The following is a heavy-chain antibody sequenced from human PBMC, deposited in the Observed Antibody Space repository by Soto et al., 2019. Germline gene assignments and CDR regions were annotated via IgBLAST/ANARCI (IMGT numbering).Heavy chain of an antibody. V-gene: IGHV5-51*01. CDR1: GYRFTNYW. D-gene: IGHD5-12*01. J-gene: IGHJ4*02. CDR2: IHPGDSNT. Sequence: PGESLKISCKGSGYRFTNYWIGWVRQMPGKGLEWMGIIHPGDSNTRYSPSVQGQVTISADKSISTAYLQWSSLKTSDTAMYYCARPTDPYDGFDYWGQGTLVTVSS. CDR3: ARPTDPYDGFDY.